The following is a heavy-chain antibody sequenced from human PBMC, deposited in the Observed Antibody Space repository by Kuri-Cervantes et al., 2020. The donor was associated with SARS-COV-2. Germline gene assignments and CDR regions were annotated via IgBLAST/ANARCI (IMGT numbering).Heavy chain of an antibody. Sequence: SETLSLTCTVSGGSIGSGSYYWSWIRQPAGKGLEWIGYIYTSGSTNYNPSLKSRVTISVDMSKSQFSLKLNSVTAADTAVYYCARDSRSSYQVLLDRYYYSYMDVWGKGTTVTVSS. J-gene: IGHJ6*03. D-gene: IGHD3-3*01. CDR1: GGSIGSGSYY. V-gene: IGHV4-61*09. CDR2: IYTSGST. CDR3: ARDSRSSYQVLLDRYYYSYMDV.